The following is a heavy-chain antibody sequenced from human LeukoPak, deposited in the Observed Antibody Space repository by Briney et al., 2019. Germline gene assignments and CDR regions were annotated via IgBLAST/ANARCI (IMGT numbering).Heavy chain of an antibody. V-gene: IGHV1-46*01. CDR3: ARDQEGFDY. CDR1: GYTFTSNY. Sequence: GASVRVSCTASGYTFTSNYIHWVRQAPGQGLEWMGMIYPRDGSTNYAHTFKGRVTVTRDTSTSTLHMELSGLRSEDTAVYYCARDQEGFDYWGQGTLVSVSS. CDR2: IYPRDGST. J-gene: IGHJ4*02.